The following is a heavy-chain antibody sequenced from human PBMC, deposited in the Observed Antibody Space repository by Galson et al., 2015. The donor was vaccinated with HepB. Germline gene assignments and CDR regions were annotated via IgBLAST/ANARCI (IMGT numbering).Heavy chain of an antibody. CDR1: GFTFSSYS. Sequence: SLRLSCAASGFTFSSYSMNWVRQAPGKGLEWVSSISSSTTYIYYADSLKGRFTISRDNAKNSLHLQMNSLRVEDTAVYYCARDPEFLGTTMVRGALDYWGQGTLVTVSS. CDR2: ISSSTTYI. D-gene: IGHD3-10*01. V-gene: IGHV3-21*01. J-gene: IGHJ4*02. CDR3: ARDPEFLGTTMVRGALDY.